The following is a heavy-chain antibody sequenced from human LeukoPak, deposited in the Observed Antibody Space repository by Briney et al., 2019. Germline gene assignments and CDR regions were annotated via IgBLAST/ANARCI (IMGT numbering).Heavy chain of an antibody. V-gene: IGHV3-7*01. Sequence: GGSLRLSCATAGFTFSGYYMTWVRQAPGKGMEWVASIRDDGSAKFYGDSVKGRFTISRDNAKNSLELQLNSLRDEDTAVYYCARFILYHGAFDFWGQGTMVTVSS. J-gene: IGHJ3*01. CDR3: ARFILYHGAFDF. D-gene: IGHD2-15*01. CDR1: GFTFSGYY. CDR2: IRDDGSAK.